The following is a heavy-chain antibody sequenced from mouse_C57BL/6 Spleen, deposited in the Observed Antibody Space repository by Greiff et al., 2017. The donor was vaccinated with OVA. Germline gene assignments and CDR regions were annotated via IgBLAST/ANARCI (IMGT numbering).Heavy chain of an antibody. V-gene: IGHV5-17*01. D-gene: IGHD1-1*01. CDR1: GFTFSDYG. Sequence: EVKLVESGGGLVKPGGSLKLSCAASGFTFSDYGMHWVRQAPEKGLEWVAYISSGSSTIYYADTVKGRFTISRDNAKNTLFLQMTSLRSEDTAMYYCARGTYAVVATDYAMDYWGQGTSVTVSS. CDR2: ISSGSSTI. CDR3: ARGTYAVVATDYAMDY. J-gene: IGHJ4*01.